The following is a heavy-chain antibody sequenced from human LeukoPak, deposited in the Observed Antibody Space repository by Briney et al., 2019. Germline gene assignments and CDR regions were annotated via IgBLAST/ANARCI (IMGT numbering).Heavy chain of an antibody. D-gene: IGHD2-2*01. CDR3: ARAGGDCITTSCYFGHAFDL. V-gene: IGHV3-30*04. CDR1: GFTFSSYA. Sequence: GGSLRLSCAASGFTFSSYAIHWVRQAPGKGLGGVAVTWYEGGNDYYGDSVKGRFTVFRDNSESTVFAQINSLRADDTAVYYCARAGGDCITTSCYFGHAFDLWGQGTLVTVSP. CDR2: TWYEGGND. J-gene: IGHJ3*01.